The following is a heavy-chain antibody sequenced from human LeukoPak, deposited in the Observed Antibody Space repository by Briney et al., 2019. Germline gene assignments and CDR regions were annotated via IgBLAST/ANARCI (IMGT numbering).Heavy chain of an antibody. V-gene: IGHV3-23*01. CDR2: IGGSGGST. CDR3: TKEVAAAGYLDY. CDR1: GFTFSSYE. D-gene: IGHD6-13*01. Sequence: PGGSLRLSCAASGFTFSSYEMNWVRQAPGKGLEWVSSIGGSGGSTYYADSVKGRFTISRDNSKNTLYMQMNSLRAEDTAVYYCTKEVAAAGYLDYWGQGTLVTVSS. J-gene: IGHJ4*02.